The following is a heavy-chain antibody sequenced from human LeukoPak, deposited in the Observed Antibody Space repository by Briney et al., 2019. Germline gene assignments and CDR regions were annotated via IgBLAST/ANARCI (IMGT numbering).Heavy chain of an antibody. J-gene: IGHJ5*02. CDR3: ARDLSAVAGTGDWFDP. CDR1: GFTFDDYA. CDR2: ISWNSGSI. Sequence: PGRSLRLSCAASGFTFDDYAMHWVRQAPGKGLEWVSGISWNSGSIGYADSVKGRFTISRDNAKNSLYLQMNSLRAEDTAVYYCARDLSAVAGTGDWFDPWGQGTLVTVSS. V-gene: IGHV3-9*01. D-gene: IGHD6-19*01.